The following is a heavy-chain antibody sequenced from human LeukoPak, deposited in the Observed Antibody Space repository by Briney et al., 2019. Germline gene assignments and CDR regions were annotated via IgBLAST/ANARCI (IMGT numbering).Heavy chain of an antibody. Sequence: PSETLSRTCTVSGGSISSSSYYWGWIRQPPGKGLEWIGSIYYSGSTYYNPSLKSRVTISVDTSKNQFSLKLSSVTAADTAVYYCASRHCSSTSCYTSWFDPWGQGTLVTVSS. CDR2: IYYSGST. V-gene: IGHV4-39*01. CDR1: GGSISSSSYY. D-gene: IGHD2-2*02. CDR3: ASRHCSSTSCYTSWFDP. J-gene: IGHJ5*02.